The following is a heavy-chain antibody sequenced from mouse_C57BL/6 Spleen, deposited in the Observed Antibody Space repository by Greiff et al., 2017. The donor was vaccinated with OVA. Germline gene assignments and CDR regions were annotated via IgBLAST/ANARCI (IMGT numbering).Heavy chain of an antibody. J-gene: IGHJ2*01. V-gene: IGHV1-22*01. CDR1: GYTFTDYN. CDR3: AREGYGNLFY. CDR2: INPNNGGT. D-gene: IGHD2-10*02. Sequence: EVKLMESGPELVKPGASVKMSCKASGYTFTDYNMHWVKQSHGKSLEWIGYINPNNGGTSYNQKFKGKATLTVNKSSSTAYMELRSLTSEDSAVYYCAREGYGNLFYWGQGTTLTVSS.